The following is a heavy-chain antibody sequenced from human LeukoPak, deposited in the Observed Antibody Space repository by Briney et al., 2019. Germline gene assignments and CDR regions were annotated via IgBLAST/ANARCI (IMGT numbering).Heavy chain of an antibody. D-gene: IGHD4-17*01. J-gene: IGHJ4*02. Sequence: GGSLRLSCAASGFSFSNYNMNWVRQAPGKGLEWVSYISTSSSTIYYADSAKGRFTMSRDNAKYSLYLQMNSLTDEDTAVYHCAKDGDDYVFDYWGQGTLVTVSS. V-gene: IGHV3-48*02. CDR3: AKDGDDYVFDY. CDR1: GFSFSNYN. CDR2: ISTSSSTI.